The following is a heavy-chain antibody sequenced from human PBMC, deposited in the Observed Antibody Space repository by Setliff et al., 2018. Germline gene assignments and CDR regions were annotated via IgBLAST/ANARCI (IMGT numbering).Heavy chain of an antibody. D-gene: IGHD2-2*01. CDR2: INTNTGNP. Sequence: ASVKVSCKASGYTFRSYAMNWVRQAPGQGLEWMGWINTNTGNPTYAQGFTGRFVFSLDTSVSTTYLQISSLKAEDTAVYYCARSSIICYYACNYYYMDVWGKGTTVTVSS. CDR1: GYTFRSYA. V-gene: IGHV7-4-1*02. CDR3: ARSSIICYYACNYYYMDV. J-gene: IGHJ6*03.